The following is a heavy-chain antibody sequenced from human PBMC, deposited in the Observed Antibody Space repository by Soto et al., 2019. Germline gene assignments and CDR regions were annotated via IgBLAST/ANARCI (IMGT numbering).Heavy chain of an antibody. D-gene: IGHD4-4*01. J-gene: IGHJ6*02. V-gene: IGHV4-61*01. CDR2: IYYTGST. Sequence: PSETLSLTCTASGGSVSSGSHYWTWIRRPPGKGLEWIGCIYYTGSTNYNPSLKSRASMSVDFSANQFSLKLSFVTAADTATYYCARDSSTTYHYGMDVWGQGTTVTVSS. CDR3: ARDSSTTYHYGMDV. CDR1: GGSVSSGSHY.